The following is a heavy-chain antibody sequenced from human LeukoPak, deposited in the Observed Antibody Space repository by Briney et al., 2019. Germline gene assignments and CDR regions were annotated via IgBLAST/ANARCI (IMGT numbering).Heavy chain of an antibody. Sequence: GGSLRLSCAASGFTFSSYEMNWVRQAPGKGLEWGSYISSSGSTIYYADSVKGRFTISRDNAKNSLYLQMNSLRAEDTAVYYCARSRGYSYGSDYWGQGTLVTVSS. CDR1: GFTFSSYE. CDR3: ARSRGYSYGSDY. D-gene: IGHD5-18*01. J-gene: IGHJ4*02. V-gene: IGHV3-48*03. CDR2: ISSSGSTI.